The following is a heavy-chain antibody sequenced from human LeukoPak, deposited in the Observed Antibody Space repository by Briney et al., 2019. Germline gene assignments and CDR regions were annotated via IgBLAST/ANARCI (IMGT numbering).Heavy chain of an antibody. CDR2: IYYSGST. J-gene: IGHJ3*02. CDR1: GGSISSSSYY. Sequence: SETLSLTCTVSGGSISSSSYYWGWIRQPPGKGLKWIGSIYYSGSTYYNPSLKSRVTISVDTSKNQFSLKLSSVTAADTAVYYCARLYRAFDIWGQGTMVTVSS. CDR3: ARLYRAFDI. V-gene: IGHV4-39*01. D-gene: IGHD1-14*01.